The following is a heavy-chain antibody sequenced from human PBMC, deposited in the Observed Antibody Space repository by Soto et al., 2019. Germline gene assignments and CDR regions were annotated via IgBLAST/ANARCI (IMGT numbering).Heavy chain of an antibody. CDR1: GFTFSTYW. V-gene: IGHV3-74*01. CDR3: ARGVWVPLPSF. CDR2: INGDGTST. J-gene: IGHJ4*02. D-gene: IGHD3-16*01. Sequence: EVQLVESGGGLVQPGGSLRLSCAASGFTFSTYWMHWVRQAPGKGLVWVSRINGDGTSTTYADSVKGRFTISRDNAKNTVYLQMNSLTAEDTAVYYCARGVWVPLPSFGGQGTLVTVSS.